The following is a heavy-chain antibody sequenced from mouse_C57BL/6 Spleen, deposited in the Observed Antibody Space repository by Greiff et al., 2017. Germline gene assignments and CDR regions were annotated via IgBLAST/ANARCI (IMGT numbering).Heavy chain of an antibody. D-gene: IGHD2-3*01. CDR1: GFSFNTYA. CDR2: IRSKSNNYAT. V-gene: IGHV10-1*01. Sequence: GGGLVQPKGSLKLSCAASGFSFNTYAMNWVRQAPGKGLEWVARIRSKSNNYATYYADSVKDRFTISRDDSESMLYLQMNNLKTEDTSMYYCGREVYDGYYGFAYWGQGTLVTVSA. J-gene: IGHJ3*01. CDR3: GREVYDGYYGFAY.